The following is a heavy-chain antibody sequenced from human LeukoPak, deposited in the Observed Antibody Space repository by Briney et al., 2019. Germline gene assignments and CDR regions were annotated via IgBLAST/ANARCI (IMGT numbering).Heavy chain of an antibody. CDR1: GGSISSSSYY. D-gene: IGHD3-22*01. CDR3: ASLLEYYYDGSGYSGGYYYMDV. CDR2: IFYSGST. V-gene: IGHV4-39*07. Sequence: SETLSLTCTVSGGSISSSSYYWVWIRQPPGKGLEWIGSIFYSGSTYYNPSLKSRVSISIDTSNNQFSLKLSSVTAADTAVYYCASLLEYYYDGSGYSGGYYYMDVWGKGTTVTISS. J-gene: IGHJ6*03.